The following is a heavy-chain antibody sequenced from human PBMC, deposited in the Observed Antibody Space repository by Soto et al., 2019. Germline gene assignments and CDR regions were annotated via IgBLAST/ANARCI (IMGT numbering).Heavy chain of an antibody. D-gene: IGHD6-19*01. CDR3: ARDPGKQWLPRTNWFDP. V-gene: IGHV1-46*01. J-gene: IGHJ5*02. CDR2: INPSGGST. CDR1: GYTFTSYY. Sequence: ASVKVSCKASGYTFTSYYMHWVRQAPGQGLEWMGIINPSGGSTSYAQKFQGRVTMTRDTSTSTVYMELSSLRSEDTAVYYCARDPGKQWLPRTNWFDPWXQGTLVTVSS.